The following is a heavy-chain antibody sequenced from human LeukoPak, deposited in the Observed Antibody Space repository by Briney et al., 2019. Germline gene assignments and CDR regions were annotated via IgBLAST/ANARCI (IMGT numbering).Heavy chain of an antibody. CDR1: GFTFSSYA. Sequence: GGSLRLSCAASGFTFSSYAMSWVRQPPGKGLEWVSAISGSGGSTYYADSVKGRFTISRDNSKNTLYLQMNSLRAEDTAVYYCAKDWGYSYGYYFDYWGQGTLVTVSS. V-gene: IGHV3-23*01. CDR2: ISGSGGST. J-gene: IGHJ4*02. D-gene: IGHD5-18*01. CDR3: AKDWGYSYGYYFDY.